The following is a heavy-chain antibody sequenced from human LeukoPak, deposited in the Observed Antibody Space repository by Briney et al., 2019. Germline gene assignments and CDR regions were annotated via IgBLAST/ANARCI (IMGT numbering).Heavy chain of an antibody. Sequence: GGSLRLSCAASGFTVSSNYMSWVRQAPGKGLEWVSVIYSGGSTYYADSVKGRFTISRDNSKNTLYLQMNSLRAEDTAVYYCAKGYYYDSSGLQLFDYWGQGTLVTVSS. V-gene: IGHV3-53*01. CDR3: AKGYYYDSSGLQLFDY. J-gene: IGHJ4*02. CDR1: GFTVSSNY. CDR2: IYSGGST. D-gene: IGHD3-22*01.